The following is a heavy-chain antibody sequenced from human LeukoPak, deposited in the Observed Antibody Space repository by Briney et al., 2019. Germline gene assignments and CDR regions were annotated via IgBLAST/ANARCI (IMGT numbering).Heavy chain of an antibody. CDR3: ARAYDFWSGYYTYYFDY. J-gene: IGHJ4*02. D-gene: IGHD3-3*01. Sequence: ASVKVSCKASGYTFTSYYMHWVRQAPGQGLEWMGIINPSGGSTSYAQKFQGRVTMTRDMSTSTVYMELSSLRSEDTAVYYCARAYDFWSGYYTYYFDYWGQGTLVTVSS. CDR1: GYTFTSYY. CDR2: INPSGGST. V-gene: IGHV1-46*01.